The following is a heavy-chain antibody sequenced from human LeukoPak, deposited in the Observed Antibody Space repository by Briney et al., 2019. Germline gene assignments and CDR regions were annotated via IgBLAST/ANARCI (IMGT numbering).Heavy chain of an antibody. CDR1: GGSISSYF. V-gene: IGHV4-59*01. J-gene: IGHJ3*02. D-gene: IGHD3-22*01. CDR2: IYYSGST. Sequence: PSETLSLICTVSGGSISSYFWSWIRQPPGKGLEWIGYIYYSGSTNYNPSLKSRVTISVDTSKNQFSLKLSSVTAADTAVYYCARSPNYYDSSGYYAAAFDIWGQGTMVTVSS. CDR3: ARSPNYYDSSGYYAAAFDI.